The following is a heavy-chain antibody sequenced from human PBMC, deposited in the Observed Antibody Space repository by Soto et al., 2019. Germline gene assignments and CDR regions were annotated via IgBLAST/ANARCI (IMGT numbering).Heavy chain of an antibody. CDR1: GYTFTNNW. CDR2: IYPGDSDT. CDR3: AXRSEYHYGSGKYYGLDV. V-gene: IGHV5-51*01. D-gene: IGHD3-10*01. Sequence: GESLKISCKGSGYTFTNNWVGWVRQMPGKGLEWMGIIYPGDSDTRYSPSFQGQVTISVDKSIATAYLQWSSLKASDTAMYYCAXRSEYHYGSGKYYGLDVWGPGTTVTVSS. J-gene: IGHJ6*02.